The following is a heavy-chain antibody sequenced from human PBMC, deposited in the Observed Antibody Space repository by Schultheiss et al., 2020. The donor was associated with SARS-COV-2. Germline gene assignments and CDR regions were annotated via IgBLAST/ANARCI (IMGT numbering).Heavy chain of an antibody. CDR3: ARDGRSRIVAARPRTNGMDV. V-gene: IGHV4-59*12. CDR1: GGSISSYY. J-gene: IGHJ6*02. D-gene: IGHD6-13*01. Sequence: SQTLSLTCTVSGGSISSYYWSWIRQPPGKGLEWIGYIYYSGSTNYNPSLKSRVTMSVDTSKNQFSLKLSSVTAADTAVYYCARDGRSRIVAARPRTNGMDVWGQGTTVTVSS. CDR2: IYYSGST.